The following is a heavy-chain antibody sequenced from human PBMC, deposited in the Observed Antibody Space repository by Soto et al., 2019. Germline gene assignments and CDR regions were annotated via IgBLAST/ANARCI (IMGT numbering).Heavy chain of an antibody. CDR2: IYHSGST. D-gene: IGHD3-10*01. V-gene: IGHV4-30-2*01. CDR3: ASRHYYGSGSYYFDY. J-gene: IGHJ4*02. CDR1: GGSISSGGYS. Sequence: KTSETLSLTCAVSGGSISSGGYSWSWIRQPPGKGLEWIGYIYHSGSTYYNPSLKSRVTISVDRSKNQFSLKLSSVTAADTAVYYCASRHYYGSGSYYFDYWGQGTLVTVSS.